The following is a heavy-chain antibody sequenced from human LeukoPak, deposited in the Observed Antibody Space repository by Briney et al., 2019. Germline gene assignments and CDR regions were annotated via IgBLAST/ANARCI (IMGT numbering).Heavy chain of an antibody. V-gene: IGHV1-3*01. Sequence: ASVKASCKASGYTFTTYSIHWVRQAPGQRLEWMGWINAANSDTKYSQRFQGRVTITRDTSASTAYMELSSLRSEDTAVYYCARASPYNWFDPWGQGTLVTVSS. J-gene: IGHJ5*02. CDR1: GYTFTTYS. CDR2: INAANSDT. CDR3: ARASPYNWFDP.